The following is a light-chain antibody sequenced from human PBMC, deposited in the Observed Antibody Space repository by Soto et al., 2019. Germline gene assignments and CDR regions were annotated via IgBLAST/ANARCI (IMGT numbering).Light chain of an antibody. CDR3: QQYGSSPFT. CDR2: GAS. Sequence: EIVLTQSPGTLSLSPGERATLSCRASQSVSSSYLAWYQQKTGQAPRLLIYGASSRATGIPDRFSGSGSGTDFTLTISRLEPEDFAVYYCQQYGSSPFTFGPGTKVHIK. V-gene: IGKV3-20*01. J-gene: IGKJ3*01. CDR1: QSVSSSY.